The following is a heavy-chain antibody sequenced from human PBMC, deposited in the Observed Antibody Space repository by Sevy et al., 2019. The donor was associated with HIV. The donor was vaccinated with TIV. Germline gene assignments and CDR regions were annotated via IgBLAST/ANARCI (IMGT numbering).Heavy chain of an antibody. CDR2: INPASGAT. Sequence: ASVKVSCKASGYIFSDYWIYWVRQAPGQGFEWMGWINPASGATVSGQMFQGRVAMTSDTSINTAYMELYRLTSDDTAVYYCARGGSDGNYWGQGSLVTVSS. CDR1: GYIFSDYW. J-gene: IGHJ4*02. V-gene: IGHV1-2*02. D-gene: IGHD5-12*01. CDR3: ARGGSDGNY.